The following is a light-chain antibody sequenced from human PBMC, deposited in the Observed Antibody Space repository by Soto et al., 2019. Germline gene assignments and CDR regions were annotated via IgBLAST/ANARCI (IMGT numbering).Light chain of an antibody. CDR2: EGT. CDR3: CSYVPSNTAI. CDR1: SSEVGFYNL. Sequence: QSALTQPASVSGSPGQSITISCTGTSSEVGFYNLVSWYQHHPGKAPKLMIYEGTKRPSGVSNRFSGSKSGNTASLTISGLQAEDEADYFCCSYVPSNTAIFGGGTKLTVL. J-gene: IGLJ2*01. V-gene: IGLV2-23*01.